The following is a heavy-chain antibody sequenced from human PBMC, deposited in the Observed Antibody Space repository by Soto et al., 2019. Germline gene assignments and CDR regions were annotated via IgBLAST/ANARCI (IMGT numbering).Heavy chain of an antibody. D-gene: IGHD2-15*01. CDR2: ISGSGGST. Sequence: PGGSLRLSCAASGFTFSSYAMSWVRQAPGKGLEWVSAISGSGGSTYYADSVKGRFTISRDNSKNTLYLQMNSLRAEDTAVYYCAGGYCSGGSCYYYYGMDVWGQGTTVTVSS. CDR1: GFTFSSYA. J-gene: IGHJ6*02. CDR3: AGGYCSGGSCYYYYGMDV. V-gene: IGHV3-23*01.